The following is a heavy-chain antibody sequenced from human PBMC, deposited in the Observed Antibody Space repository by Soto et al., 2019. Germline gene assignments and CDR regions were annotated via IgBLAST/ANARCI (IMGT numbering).Heavy chain of an antibody. Sequence: PGGSLRLSCTASGFTFGDYAMSWVRQAPGKGLEWVGFIRSKAYGGTTEYAASVKGRFTISRDDSKSIAYLQMNSLKTEDTAVYYCTRDFRPGKDGYNLFEFEPHYYYYYGMDVWGQGTTVTVSS. V-gene: IGHV3-49*04. J-gene: IGHJ6*02. D-gene: IGHD5-12*01. CDR2: IRSKAYGGTT. CDR1: GFTFGDYA. CDR3: TRDFRPGKDGYNLFEFEPHYYYYYGMDV.